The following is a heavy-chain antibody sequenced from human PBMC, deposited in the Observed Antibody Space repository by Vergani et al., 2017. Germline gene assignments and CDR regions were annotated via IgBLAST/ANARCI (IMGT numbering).Heavy chain of an antibody. Sequence: QVQLVESGGGVVQRGGSLRLSCATSGFTLSNYDMRWLRQGTGKGLEFVAFIQFDGSNQYYADSVKGRFTLSRDFSKNTLYLQMNSLRTDDTATYYCAKHFRGWGIDYWGQGTQVIVSS. CDR1: GFTLSNYD. V-gene: IGHV3-30*02. J-gene: IGHJ4*02. D-gene: IGHD3-16*01. CDR3: AKHFRGWGIDY. CDR2: IQFDGSNQ.